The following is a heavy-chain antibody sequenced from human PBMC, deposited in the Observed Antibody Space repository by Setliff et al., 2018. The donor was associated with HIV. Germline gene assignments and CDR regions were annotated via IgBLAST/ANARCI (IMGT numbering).Heavy chain of an antibody. J-gene: IGHJ6*02. Sequence: ASVKVSCKTSGYNFINYGITWVRQAPGQGLEWMGWISPYNAYTHYEQSLQGRVRMTKDTSTRTAYMDLRSLRSNDTAVYYCARGGYYSGSGMNYHYYGLDVWGQGTTVTVSS. CDR1: GYNFINYG. CDR3: ARGGYYSGSGMNYHYYGLDV. D-gene: IGHD3-10*01. CDR2: ISPYNAYT. V-gene: IGHV1-18*04.